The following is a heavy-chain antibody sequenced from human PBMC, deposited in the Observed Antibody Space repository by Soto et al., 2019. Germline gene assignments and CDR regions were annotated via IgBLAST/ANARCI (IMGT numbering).Heavy chain of an antibody. CDR1: GFTFSSYS. Sequence: GGSLRLSCAASGFTFSSYSMNWVRQAPGKGLEWVSSISSSSSYIYYADSVKGRFTISRDNAKNSLYLQMNSLRAEDTAVYYCARDFTPYSGSYYAYYYYYGMDVWGQGTTVTVSS. D-gene: IGHD1-26*01. V-gene: IGHV3-21*01. CDR3: ARDFTPYSGSYYAYYYYYGMDV. J-gene: IGHJ6*02. CDR2: ISSSSSYI.